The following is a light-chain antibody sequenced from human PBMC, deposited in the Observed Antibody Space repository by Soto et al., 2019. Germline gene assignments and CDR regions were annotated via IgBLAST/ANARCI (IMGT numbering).Light chain of an antibody. CDR2: EVT. J-gene: IGLJ1*01. Sequence: QSALTQPPSASGSPGQSVTISCIGTSSDVGGYDYVSWYQQHPGKAPKLIISEVTKRPSGVPDRFSGSKSGNTASLTVSGIQAEDEADYYCSSYAGNNNFCVFGTGTKLTVL. CDR3: SSYAGNNNFCV. V-gene: IGLV2-8*01. CDR1: SSDVGGYDY.